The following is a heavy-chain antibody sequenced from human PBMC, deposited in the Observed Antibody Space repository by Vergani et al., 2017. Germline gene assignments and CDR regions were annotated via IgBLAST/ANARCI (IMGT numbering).Heavy chain of an antibody. D-gene: IGHD3-22*01. V-gene: IGHV3-20*04. J-gene: IGHJ4*02. CDR1: GFTFDDYG. CDR3: AKDTSPYYDSSGYHSLFDY. Sequence: EVQLVESGGGVVRPGGSLRLSCAASGFTFDDYGMSWVRQAPGKGLEWVSGINWNGGSIGYADSVKGRFTISRDNAKNSLYLKMNSLRAEDTALYYCAKDTSPYYDSSGYHSLFDYWGQGTLVTVSS. CDR2: INWNGGSI.